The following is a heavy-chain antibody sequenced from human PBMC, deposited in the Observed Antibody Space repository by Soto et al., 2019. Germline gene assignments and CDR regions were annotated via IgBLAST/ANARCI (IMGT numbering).Heavy chain of an antibody. CDR3: ARDTEAVAGTFDY. Sequence: QVQLVESGGGVVQPGRSLRLSCAASGFTFSSYGMHWVRQAPGKGLEWVAVIWYDGSNKYYADSVKGRFTISRDNSKNTLYLQMNSLRAEDTAVYYCARDTEAVAGTFDYWGQGTLVTVSS. CDR1: GFTFSSYG. CDR2: IWYDGSNK. D-gene: IGHD6-19*01. V-gene: IGHV3-33*01. J-gene: IGHJ4*02.